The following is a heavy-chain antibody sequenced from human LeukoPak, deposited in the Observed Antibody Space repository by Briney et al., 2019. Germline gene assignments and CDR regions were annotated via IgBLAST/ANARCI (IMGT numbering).Heavy chain of an antibody. CDR1: GLTFSEHY. V-gene: IGHV3-72*01. J-gene: IGHJ6*02. D-gene: IGHD4-17*01. Sequence: GGSLRLSCAASGLTFSEHYMDWVRQAPGKGLEWVGRTRNKINSYTTEYAASVKGRFTISRDDSENSLYLQMNSLRAEDTAVYYCAKDISRDYGDYHGLRGYYYYGMDVWGQGTTVTVSS. CDR2: TRNKINSYTT. CDR3: AKDISRDYGDYHGLRGYYYYGMDV.